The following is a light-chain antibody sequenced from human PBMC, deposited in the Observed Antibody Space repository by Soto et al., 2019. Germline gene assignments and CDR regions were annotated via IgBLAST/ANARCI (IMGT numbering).Light chain of an antibody. CDR2: GAS. V-gene: IGKV1-9*01. Sequence: DIQLTQSPSFLSASVGDRVTITCRASQAISSYLDWYQQKPGKAPKLLIYGASTLQSGVPPRFSGSGSGTQLSLTISSLHPEDFATYYCQQVKSYPITFGQGTRLEIK. J-gene: IGKJ5*01. CDR1: QAISSY. CDR3: QQVKSYPIT.